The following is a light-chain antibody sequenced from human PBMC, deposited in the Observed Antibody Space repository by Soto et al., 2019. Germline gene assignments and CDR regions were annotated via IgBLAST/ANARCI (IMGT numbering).Light chain of an antibody. CDR2: GAA. CDR3: QESTT. J-gene: IGKJ1*01. CDR1: QSVSARY. Sequence: IVLTQSPGTLSLSPGERATLSCRASQSVSARYFAWYQQKAGQAPRLLIYGAASRATGIPDRFSGTGSETDFTLTISRLEPEDFAVYYCQESTTFGQRTKVEIK. V-gene: IGKV3-20*01.